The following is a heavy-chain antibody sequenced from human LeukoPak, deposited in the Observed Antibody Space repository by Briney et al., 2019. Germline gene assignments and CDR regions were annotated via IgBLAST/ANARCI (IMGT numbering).Heavy chain of an antibody. CDR2: IYYSGST. J-gene: IGHJ3*02. D-gene: IGHD3-22*01. CDR3: ARGSSGYYYVEAFDI. CDR1: GGSISSSSYY. V-gene: IGHV4-39*07. Sequence: SETLSLTCTVSGGSISSSSYYWGWIRQPPGKGLEWIGGIYYSGSTYYNPSLKSRVTISVDTSKNQFSLKLSSVTAADTAVYYCARGSSGYYYVEAFDIWGQGTMVTVSS.